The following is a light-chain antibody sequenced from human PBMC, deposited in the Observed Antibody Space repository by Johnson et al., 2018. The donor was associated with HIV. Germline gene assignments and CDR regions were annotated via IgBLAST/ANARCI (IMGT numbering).Light chain of an antibody. J-gene: IGLJ1*01. CDR1: SSNIGNNY. CDR3: GTWDNSLRAFV. CDR2: ETY. V-gene: IGLV1-51*02. Sequence: QSVLTQPPSVSAAPGQKVTISCSGSSSNIGNNYVSWFQQPPGTAPKLLIYETYKRPSGLPDRFSGPKSGTSATLAIPGFQPGAEADYYCGTWDNSLRAFVFGSGTKVTLL.